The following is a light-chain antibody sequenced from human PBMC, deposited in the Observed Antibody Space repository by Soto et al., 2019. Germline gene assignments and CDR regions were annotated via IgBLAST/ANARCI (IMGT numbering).Light chain of an antibody. V-gene: IGKV4-1*01. J-gene: IGKJ4*01. CDR1: QSVLYSSDNKNY. Sequence: DIVMTQSPDSLAVSLGETATINCKSSQSVLYSSDNKNYLAWFQQKPGQPPKLLIYWTSTRESGVPDRFSGSGSGPDFTLTISSLQAEDVAVYYCQQYYSTPLTFGGGTKVEIK. CDR3: QQYYSTPLT. CDR2: WTS.